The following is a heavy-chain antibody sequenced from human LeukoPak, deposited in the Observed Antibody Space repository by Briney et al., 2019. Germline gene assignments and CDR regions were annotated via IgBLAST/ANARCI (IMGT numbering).Heavy chain of an antibody. CDR3: AKDHGDYCDSSGVDY. CDR1: GFTFSSYG. Sequence: GGSLRLSCAASGFTFSSYGMHWVRQAPGKGLEWVAVISYDGSNKYYADSVKGRFTISRDNSKNTLYLQMNSLRAEDTAVYYCAKDHGDYCDSSGVDYWGQGTLVTVSS. CDR2: ISYDGSNK. D-gene: IGHD3-22*01. V-gene: IGHV3-30*18. J-gene: IGHJ4*02.